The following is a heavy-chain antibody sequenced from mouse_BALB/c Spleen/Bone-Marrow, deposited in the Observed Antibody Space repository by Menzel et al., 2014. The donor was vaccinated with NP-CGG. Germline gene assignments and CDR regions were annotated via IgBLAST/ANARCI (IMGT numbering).Heavy chain of an antibody. Sequence: EVMLVESGGGLVKPGGSLKLSCAASGFTFXDYYMYWVRQTPEKRLEWVATISDGGSYTYYPDGVKGRFTISRDNAKNNLYLQMSSLKSEDTAMYYCANWAYWGQGTLVTVSA. CDR2: ISDGGSYT. CDR1: GFTFXDYY. J-gene: IGHJ3*01. CDR3: ANWAY. V-gene: IGHV5-4*02. D-gene: IGHD4-1*01.